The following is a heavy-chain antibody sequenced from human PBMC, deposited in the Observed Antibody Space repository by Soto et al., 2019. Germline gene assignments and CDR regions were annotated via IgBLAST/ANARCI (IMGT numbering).Heavy chain of an antibody. CDR3: ARNKLGIGYYYNGMDV. V-gene: IGHV1-69*13. Sequence: SVKVSCKASGGTFSRYAISWVRQAPGQGLEWMGGIIPIFGTAKYAQKFQGRVTITADESTSTAYMELSSLRSEDTAVYHCARNKLGIGYYYNGMDVWGQGTTVTVSS. J-gene: IGHJ6*02. D-gene: IGHD2-21*01. CDR2: IIPIFGTA. CDR1: GGTFSRYA.